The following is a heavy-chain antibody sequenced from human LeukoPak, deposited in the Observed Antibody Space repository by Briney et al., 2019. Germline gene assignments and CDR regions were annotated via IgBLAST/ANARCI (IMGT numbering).Heavy chain of an antibody. CDR2: ISSSGSTI. Sequence: GGSLRLSCAASGFTFSDYYMSWIRQAPGKGLEWVSYISSSGSTIYYADSVKGRFTISRDNAKNSLYLQMNSLRAEDTAVYYCARSSWYWNWYFDLWGRGTLVTVSS. D-gene: IGHD2-15*01. CDR1: GFTFSDYY. CDR3: ARSSWYWNWYFDL. J-gene: IGHJ2*01. V-gene: IGHV3-11*01.